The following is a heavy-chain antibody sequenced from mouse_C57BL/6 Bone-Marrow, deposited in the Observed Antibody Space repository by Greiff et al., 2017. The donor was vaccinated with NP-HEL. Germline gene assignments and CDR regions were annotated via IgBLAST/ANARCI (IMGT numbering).Heavy chain of an antibody. J-gene: IGHJ3*01. V-gene: IGHV1-64*01. D-gene: IGHD2-3*01. CDR3: ASGGYYAWFAY. Sequence: QVQLQQPGAELVKPGASVKLSCKASGYTFTIYWMHWVKQRPGQGLEWIGMIHPSSGLTNYNEKFKSKATLTVDKSSSTAYMQLSSLTSEDSAVYYCASGGYYAWFAYWGQGTLVTVSA. CDR1: GYTFTIYW. CDR2: IHPSSGLT.